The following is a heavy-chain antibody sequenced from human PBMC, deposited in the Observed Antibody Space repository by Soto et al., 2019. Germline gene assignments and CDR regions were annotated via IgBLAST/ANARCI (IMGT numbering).Heavy chain of an antibody. CDR3: VKDGSSGWPYYYGMDV. CDR2: ISYDGSNK. Sequence: SLRLSCAASGFTFSSYGMHWVRQAPDKGLEWVAVISYDGSNKYYADSVKGRFTISRDNSKNTLYLQMSSLRAEDTAVYYCVKDGSSGWPYYYGMDVWGQGTTVTVSS. D-gene: IGHD6-19*01. V-gene: IGHV3-30*18. CDR1: GFTFSSYG. J-gene: IGHJ6*02.